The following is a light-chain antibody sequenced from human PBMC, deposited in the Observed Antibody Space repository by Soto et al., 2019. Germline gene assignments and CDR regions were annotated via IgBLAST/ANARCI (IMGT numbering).Light chain of an antibody. V-gene: IGLV6-57*03. CDR3: QSYHSSTPYV. CDR2: EDN. Sequence: NFMLTQPHSVSESPGKTVTISCTRSSGSIASGYVQWYQQRPGSAPTTVIYEDNQRPSGVPDRFSGSIDTSSNSASLTISRLKTEDEADYYCQSYHSSTPYVFGTGTKLTVL. J-gene: IGLJ1*01. CDR1: SGSIASGY.